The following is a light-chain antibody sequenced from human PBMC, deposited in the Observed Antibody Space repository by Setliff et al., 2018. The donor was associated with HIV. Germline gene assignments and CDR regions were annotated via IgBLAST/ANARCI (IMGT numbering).Light chain of an antibody. CDR2: ENT. V-gene: IGLV1-51*01. CDR3: GSWDDSLSAYV. J-gene: IGLJ1*01. Sequence: ESAAPGQKVTISCSGGTSNIGSHFVSWYQQLPGTAPKLLIYENTRRPSGIPDRVSGSKSGTSATLGITGLQTGDEADYYCGSWDDSLSAYVFGTGTKVTVL. CDR1: TSNIGSHF.